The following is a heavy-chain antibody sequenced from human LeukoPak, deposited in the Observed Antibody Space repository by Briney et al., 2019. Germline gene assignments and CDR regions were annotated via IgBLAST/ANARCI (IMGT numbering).Heavy chain of an antibody. CDR2: ISAYNGNT. CDR3: ARDLAGYDSSGYASDY. D-gene: IGHD3-22*01. CDR1: GYTFTSYG. Sequence: ASVKVSCKASGYTFTSYGISWVRQAPGQGLEWMGWISAYNGNTNYAQKLQGRVTMTTDTSTSTAYMELRSLRSDDTAVYYCARDLAGYDSSGYASDYWGQGTLVPVSS. J-gene: IGHJ4*02. V-gene: IGHV1-18*01.